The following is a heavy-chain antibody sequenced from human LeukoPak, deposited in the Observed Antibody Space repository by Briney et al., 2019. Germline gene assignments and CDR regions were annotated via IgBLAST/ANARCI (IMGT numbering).Heavy chain of an antibody. D-gene: IGHD3-22*01. V-gene: IGHV4-39*07. CDR3: ARGLLASYYYDSSGYYLDAFDI. CDR1: GGSISSGGYY. Sequence: SETLSLTCTVSGGSISSGGYYWSWIRQPPGKGLEWIGEINHSGSTNYNPSLKSRVTISVDTSKNQFSLKLSSVTAADTAVYYCARGLLASYYYDSSGYYLDAFDIWGQGTMVTVSS. J-gene: IGHJ3*02. CDR2: INHSGST.